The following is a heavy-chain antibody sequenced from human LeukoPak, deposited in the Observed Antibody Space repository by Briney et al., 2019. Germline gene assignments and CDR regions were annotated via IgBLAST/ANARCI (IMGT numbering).Heavy chain of an antibody. CDR2: ISSSSSTI. D-gene: IGHD2-8*02. CDR1: GFTFSSYS. Sequence: PGGSLRLSCAASGFTFSSYSMNWVRQAPGKGLELVSYISSSSSTIYYADSVKGRFTISRDNAKNSLYLQMNSLRAEDTAVYYCARATGTDSEDYWGQGTLVTVSS. J-gene: IGHJ4*02. CDR3: ARATGTDSEDY. V-gene: IGHV3-48*01.